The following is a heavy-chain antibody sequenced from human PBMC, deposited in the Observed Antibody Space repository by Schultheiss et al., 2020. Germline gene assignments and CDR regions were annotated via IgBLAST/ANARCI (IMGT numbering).Heavy chain of an antibody. V-gene: IGHV4-59*12. CDR1: GGSISSYY. Sequence: SETLSLTCTVSGGSISSYYWSWIRQPPGKGLEWIGYIYYSGSTNYNPSLKSRVTISVDTSKNQFSLKLSSVTAADTAVYYCARGRSSGQWQYYYYYGMDVWGQGTTVTVSS. CDR2: IYYSGST. D-gene: IGHD6-19*01. J-gene: IGHJ6*02. CDR3: ARGRSSGQWQYYYYYGMDV.